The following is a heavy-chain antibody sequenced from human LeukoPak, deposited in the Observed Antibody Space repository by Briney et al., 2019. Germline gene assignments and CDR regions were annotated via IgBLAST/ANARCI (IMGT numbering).Heavy chain of an antibody. J-gene: IGHJ4*02. CDR1: GGSISSSSDY. CDR3: ARFNNREPNSFDY. D-gene: IGHD1-14*01. Sequence: PSETLSLTCTVSGGSISSSSDYWGWIRQPPGKGLEWIGSIYYSGSTYYNPSLKSRVTISVDTSKNQFSLKLSSVTAADTAVYYCARFNNREPNSFDYWGQGTLVTVSS. CDR2: IYYSGST. V-gene: IGHV4-39*07.